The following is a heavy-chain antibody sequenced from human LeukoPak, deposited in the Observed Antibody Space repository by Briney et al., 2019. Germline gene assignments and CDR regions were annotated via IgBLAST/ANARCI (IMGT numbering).Heavy chain of an antibody. Sequence: GGSLRLSCSGSQFTFSYYAMTWVRQAPGKGLEWVSGSSSSGDYTYYADSVKGRFTISRDNYKNTLYLQLNSLRDEDTAVYYCAKEIYAFGSRGFDYWGQGNPVTVFS. D-gene: IGHD2-2*01. V-gene: IGHV3-23*01. J-gene: IGHJ4*02. CDR3: AKEIYAFGSRGFDY. CDR1: QFTFSYYA. CDR2: SSSSGDYT.